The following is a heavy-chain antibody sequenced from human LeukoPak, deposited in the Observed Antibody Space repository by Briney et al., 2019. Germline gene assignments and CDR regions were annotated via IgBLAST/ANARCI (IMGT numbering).Heavy chain of an antibody. D-gene: IGHD1-26*01. CDR2: ISYDGNAD. J-gene: IGHJ4*01. Sequence: GGSLRLSCTASGFTLSCCGVHWVRQVPGKGLEWLSIISYDGNADYYADSVKGRFTISRDNSKNTLYLQMNNLRSDDTAVYYCVKGVGYPGNFDSWGQGTHVAVSS. CDR3: VKGVGYPGNFDS. V-gene: IGHV3-30*18. CDR1: GFTLSCCG.